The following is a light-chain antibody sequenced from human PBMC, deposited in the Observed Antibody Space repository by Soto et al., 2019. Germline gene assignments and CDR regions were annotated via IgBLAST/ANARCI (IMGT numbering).Light chain of an antibody. CDR3: LQYNKWPPWT. CDR1: QSVGNS. CDR2: GAS. J-gene: IGKJ1*01. V-gene: IGKV3-15*01. Sequence: VVTQFTATLSVSPGERVTLSCRASQSVGNSLAWYRQKPGQAPRLLVYGASTRATGIPARISGSGSGTEFTLTISSLQSEDFAFYYCLQYNKWPPWTFGQGTKVDI.